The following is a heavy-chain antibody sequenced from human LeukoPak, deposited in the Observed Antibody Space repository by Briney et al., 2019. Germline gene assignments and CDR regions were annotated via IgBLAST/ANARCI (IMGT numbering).Heavy chain of an antibody. Sequence: GASVKVSCKASGYTFTGYYMHWVRQAPGQGLEWMGWINPNSGGTNYAQKFQGRVTMTRDTSISTAYMELSRLRSDDTAVYYCARLVAVAGSSPLNWFDPWGQGTLVTVSS. CDR2: INPNSGGT. CDR3: ARLVAVAGSSPLNWFDP. D-gene: IGHD6-19*01. V-gene: IGHV1-2*02. J-gene: IGHJ5*02. CDR1: GYTFTGYY.